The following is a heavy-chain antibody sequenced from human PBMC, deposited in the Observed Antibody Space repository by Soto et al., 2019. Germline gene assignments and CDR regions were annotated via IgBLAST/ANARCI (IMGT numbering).Heavy chain of an antibody. J-gene: IGHJ3*02. CDR2: IYSGGST. Sequence: GGSLRLSCAASGFTVSSNYMSWVRQAPGKGLEWVSVIYSGGSTYYADSVKGRFAISRDNSKNMLYLQMNSLRAEDTAVYYCARHPSRHAFDIWGQGTMVTVSS. CDR1: GFTVSSNY. V-gene: IGHV3-53*01. CDR3: ARHPSRHAFDI.